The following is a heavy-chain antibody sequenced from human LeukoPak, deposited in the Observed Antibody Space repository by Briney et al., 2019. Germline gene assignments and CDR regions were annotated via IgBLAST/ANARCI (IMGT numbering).Heavy chain of an antibody. CDR2: INPSGGST. CDR1: GYTFTSYY. V-gene: IGHV1-46*01. CDR3: ARGRSMITFGGVIAFFGY. J-gene: IGHJ4*02. D-gene: IGHD3-16*02. Sequence: ASVKVSCKASGYTFTSYYMHWVRQAPGQGLEWMGIINPSGGSTSYAQKFQGRVTMTRDTSTSTVYMELSSLRSEDTAVYYCARGRSMITFGGVIAFFGYWGQGTLVTVSS.